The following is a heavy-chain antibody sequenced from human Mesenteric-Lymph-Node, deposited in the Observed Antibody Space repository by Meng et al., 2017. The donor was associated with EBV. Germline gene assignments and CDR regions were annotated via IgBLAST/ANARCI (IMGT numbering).Heavy chain of an antibody. CDR3: ARRGIAAAVGRFDP. J-gene: IGHJ5*02. CDR2: IFHSGSS. D-gene: IGHD6-13*01. Sequence: LHLTESGPGLVQPSETLSLTCNVSGGSISSSSYYWGWIRQPPGKGLEWIGSIFHSGSSYYNPSLKSRVTISVDTSKNQFSLKLSSVTAADTAVYYCARRGIAAAVGRFDPWGQGTLVTVFS. CDR1: GGSISSSSYY. V-gene: IGHV4-39*01.